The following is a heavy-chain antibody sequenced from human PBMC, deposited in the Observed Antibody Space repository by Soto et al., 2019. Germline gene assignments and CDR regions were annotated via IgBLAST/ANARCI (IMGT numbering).Heavy chain of an antibody. Sequence: QVQLQESGPGLVKPSGTLSLTCAVSGGSISSSNWWSWVRQPPGKGLEWIGEIYHSGSTNYNPSLKSRATISGDQSKNQFSLKLSSVTAADTAVYYCARSPDSSGYYPRRYYYGMDVWGQGTTVTVSS. V-gene: IGHV4-4*02. CDR1: GGSISSSNW. CDR3: ARSPDSSGYYPRRYYYGMDV. J-gene: IGHJ6*02. CDR2: IYHSGST. D-gene: IGHD3-22*01.